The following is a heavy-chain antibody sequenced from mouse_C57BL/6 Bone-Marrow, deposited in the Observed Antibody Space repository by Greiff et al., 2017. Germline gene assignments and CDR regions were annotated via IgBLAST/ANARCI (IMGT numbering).Heavy chain of an antibody. CDR2: INPNNGGT. Sequence: VQLKQSGPELVKPGASVKISCKASGYTFTDYYMNWVKQSHGKSLEWIGDINPNNGGTSYNQKFKGKATLTVDKSSSTAYMELRSLTSEDSAVYYCARERLYYFDYWGQGTTLTVSS. CDR1: GYTFTDYY. J-gene: IGHJ2*01. V-gene: IGHV1-26*01. CDR3: ARERLYYFDY.